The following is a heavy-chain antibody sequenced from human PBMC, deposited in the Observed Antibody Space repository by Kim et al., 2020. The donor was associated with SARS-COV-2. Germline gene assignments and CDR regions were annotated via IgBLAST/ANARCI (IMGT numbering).Heavy chain of an antibody. V-gene: IGHV3-9*01. CDR3: AKEVVVGSALHY. CDR1: GFTFSGYA. D-gene: IGHD2-15*01. Sequence: GGSLRLSCAASGFTFSGYAMHWVRQAPGKGLEWVSAISCNSGSIGYADSVKGRFTISRDNAKNSLYLQMNSLRAEDTAVYYCAKEVVVGSALHYWCQG. CDR2: ISCNSGSI. J-gene: IGHJ4*02.